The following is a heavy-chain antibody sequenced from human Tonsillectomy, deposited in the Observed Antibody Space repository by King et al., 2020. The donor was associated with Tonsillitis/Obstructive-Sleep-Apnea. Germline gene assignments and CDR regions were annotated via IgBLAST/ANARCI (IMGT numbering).Heavy chain of an antibody. V-gene: IGHV3-9*01. Sequence: VQLVESGGGLVQPGRSLRLSCAASGFTFDDYAMHWVRQAPGKGLEWGSGISWNSGSIGYADSVKGRFTISRDNAKNSLYLQMNRLRAEDTALYYCAKVAGYSSSWSYFDYWGQGTLVTVSS. D-gene: IGHD6-13*01. CDR2: ISWNSGSI. CDR3: AKVAGYSSSWSYFDY. J-gene: IGHJ4*02. CDR1: GFTFDDYA.